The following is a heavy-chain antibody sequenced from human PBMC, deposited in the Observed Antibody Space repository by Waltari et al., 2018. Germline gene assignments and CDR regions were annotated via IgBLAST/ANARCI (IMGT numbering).Heavy chain of an antibody. J-gene: IGHJ4*02. CDR2: INHSGST. CDR3: ARSSVLSPVDY. Sequence: VQLQQWGAGLLKPSETLSLTCAVYGGSFSGYYWSWIRQPPGKGLEWIGEINHSGSTNYNPSLKSRVTISVDTSKNQFSLKLSSVTAADTAVYYCARSSVLSPVDYWGQGTLVTVSS. V-gene: IGHV4-34*01. CDR1: GGSFSGYY.